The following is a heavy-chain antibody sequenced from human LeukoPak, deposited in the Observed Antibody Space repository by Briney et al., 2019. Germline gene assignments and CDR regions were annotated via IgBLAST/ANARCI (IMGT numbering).Heavy chain of an antibody. D-gene: IGHD3-22*01. J-gene: IGHJ4*02. CDR1: EGSISNYF. Sequence: SETLSLTCTVSEGSISNYFWSWIRQPAGKGLEWIGRIYAGGNTDHNPSLKSRVTTSVDSSKNQFSLRLSSVTAADTAVYYCAREHKDYDGDGYYYGYWGQGTLVTVSS. V-gene: IGHV4-4*07. CDR3: AREHKDYDGDGYYYGY. CDR2: IYAGGNT.